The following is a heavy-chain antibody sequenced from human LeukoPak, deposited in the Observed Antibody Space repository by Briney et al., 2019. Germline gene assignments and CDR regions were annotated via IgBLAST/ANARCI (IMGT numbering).Heavy chain of an antibody. Sequence: SETLSLTCTVSGYSISSGYYWGWIRQPPGKGLEWIGSIYHSGSAYYNPSLKSRVTTSVDTSKNQFSLKLSSVTAADTAVYYCARLGSYDYWGQGTLVTVSS. CDR3: ARLGSYDY. CDR2: IYHSGSA. V-gene: IGHV4-38-2*02. CDR1: GYSISSGYY. J-gene: IGHJ4*02. D-gene: IGHD1-26*01.